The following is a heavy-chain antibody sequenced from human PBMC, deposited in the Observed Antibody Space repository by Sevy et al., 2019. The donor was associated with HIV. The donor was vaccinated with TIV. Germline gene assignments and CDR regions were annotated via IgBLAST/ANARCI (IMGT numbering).Heavy chain of an antibody. Sequence: GESLKISCKGSGYSFTSYWIGWVRQMPGKGLEWMGIIYPGDSDTRYSPSFQGQVTISADKSVSTAYLQWSCLKASDNAMVYYARLFDGSPSYYYSAMDVWGQGTTVTVSS. V-gene: IGHV5-51*01. CDR1: GYSFTSYW. CDR3: ARLFDGSPSYYYSAMDV. D-gene: IGHD3-3*01. J-gene: IGHJ6*02. CDR2: IYPGDSDT.